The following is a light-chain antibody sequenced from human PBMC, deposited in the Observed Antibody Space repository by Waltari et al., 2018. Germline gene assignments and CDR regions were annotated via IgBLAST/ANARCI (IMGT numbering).Light chain of an antibody. J-gene: IGLJ1*01. Sequence: QSALTQPASVSGSPGQSITISCTGTSSDVGTYDYVSWYQQHPGTAPKLMIYDVTKRPSGMANRVSGSKSGNTASLTISGLQAEDEADYYCSSYTTSSTVYVFGTGTKVTVL. V-gene: IGLV2-14*03. CDR3: SSYTTSSTVYV. CDR2: DVT. CDR1: SSDVGTYDY.